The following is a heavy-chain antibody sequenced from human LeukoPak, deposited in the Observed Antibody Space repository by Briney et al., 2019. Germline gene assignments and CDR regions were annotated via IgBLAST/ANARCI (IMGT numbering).Heavy chain of an antibody. CDR1: GGTFSSYA. J-gene: IGHJ4*02. Sequence: ASVQVSCKASGGTFSSYAISWVRQAPGQGLEWMGRIIPILGIANYAQKFQGRVTITADKSTSTAYMELSSLRSEDTAVYYCARERGDTAMFRFIESWGQGTLVTVSS. V-gene: IGHV1-69*04. D-gene: IGHD5-18*01. CDR2: IIPILGIA. CDR3: ARERGDTAMFRFIES.